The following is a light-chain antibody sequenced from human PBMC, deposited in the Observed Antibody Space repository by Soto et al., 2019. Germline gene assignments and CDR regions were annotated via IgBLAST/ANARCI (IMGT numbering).Light chain of an antibody. V-gene: IGLV2-14*01. J-gene: IGLJ1*01. CDR2: DVS. CDR1: SSDVGGYNY. CDR3: SSYTSSSLYV. Sequence: QSVLTQPASVSGSPGQSITISCTVTSSDVGGYNYVSWYQQHPGKAPKLMIYDVSNRPSGVSNRFSGSKSGNTASLTISGLKAEDEADYYCSSYTSSSLYVFGTGTKLTVL.